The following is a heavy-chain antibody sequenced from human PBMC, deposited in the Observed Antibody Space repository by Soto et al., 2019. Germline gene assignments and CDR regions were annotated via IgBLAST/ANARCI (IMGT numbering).Heavy chain of an antibody. CDR3: ARAGREYCSGDRCHSGLYGMDV. Sequence: QVQLQESGPGLVKPSRTLSLTCAVSGASFSSGDWWNWVRQPPGKGLEFIGQIYHGESTNYNPSLESRVTISVDKSKNHFSLKLTSVTAADTAVYYCARAGREYCSGDRCHSGLYGMDVWDQGTTVTVSS. CDR2: IYHGEST. V-gene: IGHV4-4*02. CDR1: GASFSSGDW. D-gene: IGHD2-15*01. J-gene: IGHJ6*02.